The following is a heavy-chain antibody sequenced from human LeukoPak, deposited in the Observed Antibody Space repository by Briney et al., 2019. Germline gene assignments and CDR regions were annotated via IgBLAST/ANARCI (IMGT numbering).Heavy chain of an antibody. CDR1: GYSFILYG. D-gene: IGHD4-11*01. J-gene: IGHJ4*02. Sequence: ASVKVSCKTSGYSFILYGISWVRQAPGQGPEWMGWISTSTGDTKYTRKFQGRVTLTTDTSTSTAYMELSSLRSDDTAVYYCARDDNYGIFVNVDYWGKGTLVTVSS. CDR2: ISTSTGDT. CDR3: ARDDNYGIFVNVDY. V-gene: IGHV1-18*01.